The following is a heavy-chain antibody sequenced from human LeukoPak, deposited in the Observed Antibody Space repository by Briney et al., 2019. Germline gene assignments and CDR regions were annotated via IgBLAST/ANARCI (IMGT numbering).Heavy chain of an antibody. V-gene: IGHV4-34*01. CDR1: GGSFSGYY. CDR3: ARDQVAAGYYYMDV. Sequence: SETLSLTCAVYGGSFSGYYWSWIRQPPGKGLEWIGEINHSGSTNYNPSLKSRVTISVDTSKNQFSLKLSSVTAADTAVYYCARDQVAAGYYYMDVWGKGTTVTVSS. CDR2: INHSGST. J-gene: IGHJ6*03. D-gene: IGHD6-25*01.